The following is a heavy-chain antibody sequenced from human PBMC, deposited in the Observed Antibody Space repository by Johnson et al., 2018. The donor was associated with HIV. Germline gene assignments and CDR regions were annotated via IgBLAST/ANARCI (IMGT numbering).Heavy chain of an antibody. J-gene: IGHJ3*02. Sequence: QVYLVESGGGVVQPGGSLRLSCAASGFIFNTFGMHWVRQAPGKGLEWVAFIRYDGSNKYYADSVKGRFTISRDNAKKTLYLQMNSLRVEDTAVYYCARDSYDSSGYPIWGPGTMVTVSS. V-gene: IGHV3-30*02. CDR3: ARDSYDSSGYPI. CDR1: GFIFNTFG. D-gene: IGHD3-22*01. CDR2: IRYDGSNK.